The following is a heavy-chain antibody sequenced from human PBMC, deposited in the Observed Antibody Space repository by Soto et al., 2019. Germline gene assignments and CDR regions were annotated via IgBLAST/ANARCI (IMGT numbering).Heavy chain of an antibody. V-gene: IGHV3-53*01. J-gene: IGHJ4*02. D-gene: IGHD6-6*01. CDR2: IYSDGTT. Sequence: GSLRLSCAASGFTVSSNYMNWVRQAPGKGLEWVSIIYSDGTTSYADSVKGRFTISIDNFKNTLHLQMNSLRAQYTAVYYCAILSNWGQGTLVTVSS. CDR3: AILSN. CDR1: GFTVSSNY.